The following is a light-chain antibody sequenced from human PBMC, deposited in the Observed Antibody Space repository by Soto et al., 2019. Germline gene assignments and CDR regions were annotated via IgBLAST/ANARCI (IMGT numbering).Light chain of an antibody. V-gene: IGKV4-1*01. CDR2: WAS. CDR3: QQYDSTPWT. CDR1: QSVLYSSNNKNY. Sequence: DIVMTQSPDSLAVSLGERATINCKSSQSVLYSSNNKNYLAWYQQRPGQPPKVLIYWASTRESGVPDRFSGSESGTDFTLTIRSLQAEDVAVYYCQQYDSTPWTFGQGTKVEIK. J-gene: IGKJ1*01.